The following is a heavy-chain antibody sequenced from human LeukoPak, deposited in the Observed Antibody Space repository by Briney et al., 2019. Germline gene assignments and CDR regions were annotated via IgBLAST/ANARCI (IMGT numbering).Heavy chain of an antibody. D-gene: IGHD1-1*01. V-gene: IGHV3-23*01. CDR2: IYGSGAGI. CDR3: AKDREPDGRWNFDF. CDR1: GFTFGNYA. J-gene: IGHJ4*02. Sequence: PGGSLRLSCVGFGFTFGNYAMNWVRQAPGKGLEWLAGIYGSGAGIYYADSVRGRFTISRDNSKNTLYLQMNSLRADDTAIYYCAKDREPDGRWNFDFWGQGTLVTVSS.